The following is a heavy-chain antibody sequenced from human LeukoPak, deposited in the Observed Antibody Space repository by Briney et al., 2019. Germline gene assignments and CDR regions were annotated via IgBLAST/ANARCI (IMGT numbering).Heavy chain of an antibody. CDR2: IYPGDSDT. J-gene: IGHJ4*02. CDR1: GYSFTSYW. CDR3: ARRWAYCGGDCDYYFDY. Sequence: PGESLKISCKGSGYSFTSYWIGWVRQMPGKGLEWMGIIYPGDSDTRCSPSFQGQVTISADKSISTAYLQWSSLKASDTAMYYCARRWAYCGGDCDYYFDYWGQGTLVTVSS. D-gene: IGHD2-21*02. V-gene: IGHV5-51*01.